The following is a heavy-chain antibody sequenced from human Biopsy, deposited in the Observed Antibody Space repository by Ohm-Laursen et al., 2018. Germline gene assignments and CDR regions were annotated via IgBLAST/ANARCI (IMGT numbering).Heavy chain of an antibody. CDR3: ARVFGGAYYSYAFDI. CDR2: ITADEK. Sequence: ASVKVSCKASDYTFYSYGITWVRRAPGQGLEWMGWITADEKNSAPKFQGRVTMTTDMSTSTAYMELGGLKSDDTAVYYCARVFGGAYYSYAFDIWGQGTLVIVSS. V-gene: IGHV1-18*04. J-gene: IGHJ3*02. CDR1: DYTFYSYG. D-gene: IGHD1-26*01.